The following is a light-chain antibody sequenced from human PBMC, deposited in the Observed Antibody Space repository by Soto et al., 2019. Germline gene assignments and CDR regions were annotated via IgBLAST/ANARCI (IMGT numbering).Light chain of an antibody. J-gene: IGKJ3*01. Sequence: IALTQSPGTLSLSPGERATLSCRASQSVSSSYLAWYQQKPGQAPRLLIYGASSRATGIPDRFSGSGSGTEFTRTISRLEPEDFAGYYGQQYGSSPASFTFGPGTKVEIK. CDR2: GAS. CDR1: QSVSSSY. V-gene: IGKV3-20*01. CDR3: QQYGSSPASFT.